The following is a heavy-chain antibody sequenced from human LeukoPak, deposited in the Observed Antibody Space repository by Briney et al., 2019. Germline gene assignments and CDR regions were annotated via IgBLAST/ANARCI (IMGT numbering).Heavy chain of an antibody. CDR3: ARGYCSSTSCYIGGY. J-gene: IGHJ4*02. D-gene: IGHD2-2*01. V-gene: IGHV3-64*01. CDR1: GFTFSSYA. CDR2: ISSNGGST. Sequence: PGGSLRLSCAASGFTFSSYAMHWVRQAPGKGLEYVSAISSNGGSTCYANSVKGRFTISRDNSKNTLYLQMGSLRAEDMAVYYCARGYCSSTSCYIGGYWGQGTLVTVSS.